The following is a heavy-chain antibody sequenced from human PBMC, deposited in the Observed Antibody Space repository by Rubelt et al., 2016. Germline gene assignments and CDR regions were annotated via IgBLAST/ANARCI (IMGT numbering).Heavy chain of an antibody. Sequence: QVQLVQSGAEVKKPGASVKVSCKASGYTFTSYGISWVRQAPGQGLEWMGWISAYNGNTNYAQKIHGRVTMTTDNSTSTGYMELRRMRADDTAVYYCAREQPPFRRYNWNFPLDYWGQGTLVTVSS. CDR1: GYTFTSYG. CDR3: AREQPPFRRYNWNFPLDY. J-gene: IGHJ4*02. D-gene: IGHD1-7*01. CDR2: ISAYNGNT. V-gene: IGHV1-18*01.